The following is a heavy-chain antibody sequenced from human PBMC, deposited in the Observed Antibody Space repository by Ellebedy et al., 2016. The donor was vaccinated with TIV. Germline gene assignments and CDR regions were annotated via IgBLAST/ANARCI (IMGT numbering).Heavy chain of an antibody. J-gene: IGHJ5*02. CDR2: ISPSGGSP. CDR1: GYTFSNYY. CDR3: ARDQDTGRTYGYRDWFDP. D-gene: IGHD5-18*01. V-gene: IGHV1-46*01. Sequence: ASVKVSXKASGYTFSNYYIHWVRQAPGQGLEWMGIISPSGGSPSYAQKFQGRVTMTRDTSTSTVYMEVSSLRSEDTAVYYCARDQDTGRTYGYRDWFDPWGQGTLVTVSS.